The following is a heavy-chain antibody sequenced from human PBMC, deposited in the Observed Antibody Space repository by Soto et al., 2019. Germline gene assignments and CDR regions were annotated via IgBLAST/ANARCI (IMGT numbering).Heavy chain of an antibody. CDR3: ARDSKRYFDS. Sequence: QVQLVQSGAEVKKTGSSVNVSCKASGGTFKNFAISWVRQAPGQGLEYLGGIVPILGPAFYAQRFQGRVNITADNSTNTAYLELTSLSSEDTAVYYCARDSKRYFDSWGQGTQVTVYS. CDR1: GGTFKNFA. J-gene: IGHJ4*02. CDR2: IVPILGPA. V-gene: IGHV1-69*06.